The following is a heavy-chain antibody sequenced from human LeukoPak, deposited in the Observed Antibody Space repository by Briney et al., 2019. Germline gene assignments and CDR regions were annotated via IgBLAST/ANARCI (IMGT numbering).Heavy chain of an antibody. Sequence: GESLQISFKGSGSSFTSYWISWVRQMPGKGLAWMGRIDPSDSYTNYSPSFQGHVTISADKSISTAYLQWSSLKASDTAMYYCARLIYGSGSYSPHFDYWGQGTLVTVSS. J-gene: IGHJ4*02. CDR2: IDPSDSYT. CDR3: ARLIYGSGSYSPHFDY. V-gene: IGHV5-10-1*01. CDR1: GSSFTSYW. D-gene: IGHD3-10*01.